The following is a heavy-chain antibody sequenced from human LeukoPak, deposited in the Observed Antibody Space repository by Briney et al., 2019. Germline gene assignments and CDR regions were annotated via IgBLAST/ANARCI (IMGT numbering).Heavy chain of an antibody. CDR2: IYSTGST. Sequence: GSLRLSCVASGFTFSTSWMSWVRQAPGKGLEWIGYIYSTGSTNYNPSLKSRVTTSVDASKKQFSLNLNSVTAADTAVYYCARGDHFILHFDFWGQGALVTVSS. J-gene: IGHJ4*02. CDR3: ARGDHFILHFDF. V-gene: IGHV4-59*01. CDR1: GFTFSTSW. D-gene: IGHD1-14*01.